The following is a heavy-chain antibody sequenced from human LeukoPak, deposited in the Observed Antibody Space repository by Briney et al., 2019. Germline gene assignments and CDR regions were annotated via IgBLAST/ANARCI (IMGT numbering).Heavy chain of an antibody. D-gene: IGHD5-12*01. V-gene: IGHV1-69*05. J-gene: IGHJ4*02. CDR3: ARGLGGGYEHYYFDY. Sequence: SVKVSCKASGGTFSSYTISWVRQAPGQGLEWMGRIIPIFGTANYAQKFQGRVTITTDESTSTAYMELSSLRSEDTAVYYCARGLGGGYEHYYFDYWGQGTLVTVSS. CDR2: IIPIFGTA. CDR1: GGTFSSYT.